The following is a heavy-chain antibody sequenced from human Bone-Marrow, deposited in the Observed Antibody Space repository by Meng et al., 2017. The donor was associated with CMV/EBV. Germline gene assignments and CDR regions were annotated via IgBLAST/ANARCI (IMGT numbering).Heavy chain of an antibody. V-gene: IGHV3-48*04. Sequence: GGSLRLSCAASGFTFSSYAMNWVRQAPGKGLEWVSYISSSISTTYYADSVKGRFTISRDNAKNTLYLKMNTLRAEDTAVYYCVKGGHLGDYWGQGTLVTVSS. J-gene: IGHJ4*02. CDR1: GFTFSSYA. CDR3: VKGGHLGDY. CDR2: ISSSISTT. D-gene: IGHD3-10*01.